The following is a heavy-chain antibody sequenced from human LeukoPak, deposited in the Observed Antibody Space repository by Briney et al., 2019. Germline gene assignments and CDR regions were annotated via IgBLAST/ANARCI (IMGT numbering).Heavy chain of an antibody. J-gene: IGHJ4*02. V-gene: IGHV3-23*01. Sequence: PGGSLRLSCAASGFTFSSYAMSWVRQAPGKGLEWVSTISGGGGSTYFADSVKGRFTISRDNSKNTLYLQMNSLRAEDTAVYYCARGAAWEPPENTIFDYWGQGTLVTVSS. CDR1: GFTFSSYA. CDR3: ARGAAWEPPENTIFDY. CDR2: ISGGGGST. D-gene: IGHD1-26*01.